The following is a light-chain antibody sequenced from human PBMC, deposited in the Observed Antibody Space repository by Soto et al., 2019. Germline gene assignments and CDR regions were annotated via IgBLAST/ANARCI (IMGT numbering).Light chain of an antibody. CDR1: QYINTR. CDR2: QTS. CDR3: HQRQSWPRT. J-gene: IGKJ1*01. Sequence: EIVLTQSPATLSSFPGDRVTLSCRASQYINTRLAWYQHRPGQAPRLPNYQTSIRAAGIPARFSASGSGTDYTLTISDVQPEDFALNYCHQRQSWPRTFGQGAKV. V-gene: IGKV3-11*01.